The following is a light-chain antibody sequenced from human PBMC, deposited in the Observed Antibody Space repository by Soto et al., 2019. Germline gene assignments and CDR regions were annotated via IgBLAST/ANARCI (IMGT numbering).Light chain of an antibody. J-gene: IGKJ4*02. CDR1: QTISSW. V-gene: IGKV1-5*03. CDR2: KAS. CDR3: QQYNTYGLT. Sequence: DIQMTQSPSTLSGSVGDRVTITCRASQTISSWLAWYQQKPGKAPKLLIYKASTLKSGVPSRFSGSGSGTEFTFTISSLQPDDSATYYCQQYNTYGLTFGGGTKVDIK.